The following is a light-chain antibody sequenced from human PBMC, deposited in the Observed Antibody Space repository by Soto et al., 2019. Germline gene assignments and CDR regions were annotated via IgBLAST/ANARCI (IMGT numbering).Light chain of an antibody. CDR1: QSMGTW. V-gene: IGKV1-5*01. CDR3: QQYNSYPLT. CDR2: DAS. Sequence: DIQMTQSPSTLSASVRDRVTITCRASQSMGTWLAWYQQKPGKAPKFLIYDASNLESGVPSRFSGSGSGTEFTLTISSLQPDDFATYYCQQYNSYPLTFGGGTKVDIK. J-gene: IGKJ4*01.